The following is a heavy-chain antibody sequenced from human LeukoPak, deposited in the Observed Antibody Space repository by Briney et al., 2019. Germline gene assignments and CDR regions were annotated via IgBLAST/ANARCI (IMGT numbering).Heavy chain of an antibody. CDR3: AKPQVGFYGDLSLHY. CDR1: GFTFDDYA. Sequence: GGSLRLSCAASGFTFDDYAMHWVRQAPGKGLEWVSLISWDGGSTYYADSVKGRFTISRDNSKNSLYLQMNSLRAEDTALYYCAKPQVGFYGDLSLHYWGQGTLVTVSS. V-gene: IGHV3-43D*03. J-gene: IGHJ4*02. CDR2: ISWDGGST. D-gene: IGHD4-17*01.